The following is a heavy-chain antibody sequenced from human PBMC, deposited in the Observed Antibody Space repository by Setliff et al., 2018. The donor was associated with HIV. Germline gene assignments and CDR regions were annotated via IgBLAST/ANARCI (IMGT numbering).Heavy chain of an antibody. CDR3: ARGSMSMVMFILVSAFDI. D-gene: IGHD2-21*01. CDR1: GYTFSSYG. Sequence: ASVKVSCKASGYTFSSYGVNWVRQAPGQGLEWMGWISADNGNTKYAQTFQGRVTMTRDTSTNTAYKELSSLTSDDTAVYFFARGSMSMVMFILVSAFDIWGQGTLVTVSS. CDR2: ISADNGNT. V-gene: IGHV1-18*01. J-gene: IGHJ3*02.